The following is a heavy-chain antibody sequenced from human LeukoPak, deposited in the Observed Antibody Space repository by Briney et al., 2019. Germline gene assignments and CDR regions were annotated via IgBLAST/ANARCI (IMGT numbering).Heavy chain of an antibody. CDR2: ISSSSSYT. V-gene: IGHV3-11*03. CDR1: GFTFSDYY. D-gene: IGHD6-13*01. J-gene: IGHJ4*02. CDR3: ARSAVAAGFFDY. Sequence: GGSLRLSCAASGFTFSDYYMSWIRQAPGKGLEWVSYISSSSSYTNYADSVKGRFTISRDNAKNSLYLQMNSLRAEDTAVYYCARSAVAAGFFDYWGQGTLVTVSS.